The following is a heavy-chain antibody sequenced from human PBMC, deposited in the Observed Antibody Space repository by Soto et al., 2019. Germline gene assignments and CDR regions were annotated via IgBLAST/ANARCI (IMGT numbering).Heavy chain of an antibody. D-gene: IGHD4-17*01. CDR1: GITFSAYA. Sequence: EVQLLESGGGLVQPGGSLRLSCAASGITFSAYAMNWVRQAPGKGLEWVSAISGGGDSTYYADSVQGRFIISRDNSYNTLYLQMSRLRAEDTAVYYCAKAPPGSTFTTVGPLDYWGQGTLVAVSS. CDR3: AKAPPGSTFTTVGPLDY. CDR2: ISGGGDST. V-gene: IGHV3-23*01. J-gene: IGHJ4*02.